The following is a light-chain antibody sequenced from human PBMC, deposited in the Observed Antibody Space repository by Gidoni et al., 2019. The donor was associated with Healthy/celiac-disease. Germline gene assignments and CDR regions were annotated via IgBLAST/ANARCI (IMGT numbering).Light chain of an antibody. J-gene: IGKJ1*01. CDR3: QQYGSSPLWT. Sequence: EIVLTQSPGTLSLSPGERATLSCRASQSVSSSYLAWYQQKPGQAPRLLIYCASSRATGIPDRFSGSGSWTDFTLTIISLEPEDFAVYYCQQYGSSPLWTFGQXTKVEIK. CDR2: CAS. CDR1: QSVSSSY. V-gene: IGKV3-20*01.